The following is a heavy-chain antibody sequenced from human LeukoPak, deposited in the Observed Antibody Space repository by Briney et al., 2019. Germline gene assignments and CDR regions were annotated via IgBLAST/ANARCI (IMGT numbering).Heavy chain of an antibody. CDR1: GGSISSSSYY. J-gene: IGHJ4*02. CDR3: ASYYYGSGSTLGY. V-gene: IGHV4-39*01. D-gene: IGHD3-10*01. Sequence: SETLSLTCTVSGGSISSSSYYWGWIRQPPGKGLEWIGSIYYSGSTYYNPSLKSRVTISVDTSKNQFSLKLSSVTAVDTAVYYCASYYYGSGSTLGYWGQGTLVTVSS. CDR2: IYYSGST.